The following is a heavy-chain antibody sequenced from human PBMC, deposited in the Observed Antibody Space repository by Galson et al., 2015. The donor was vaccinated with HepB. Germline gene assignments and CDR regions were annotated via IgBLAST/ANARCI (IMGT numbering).Heavy chain of an antibody. CDR1: GFTFSSYS. CDR2: ISSSSSTI. Sequence: SLRLSCAASGFTFSSYSMNWVRQAPGKGLEWVSYISSSSSTIYYADSVKGRFTISRDNAKNSLYLQMNSLRDEDTAVYYCARGLAGDFWSGYSPFDYWGQGTLVTVSS. CDR3: ARGLAGDFWSGYSPFDY. J-gene: IGHJ4*02. V-gene: IGHV3-48*02. D-gene: IGHD3-3*01.